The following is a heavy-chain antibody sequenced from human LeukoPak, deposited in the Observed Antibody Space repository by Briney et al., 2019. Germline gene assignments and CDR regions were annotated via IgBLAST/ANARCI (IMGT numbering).Heavy chain of an antibody. CDR3: ASRLWSGYYYFGY. J-gene: IGHJ4*02. D-gene: IGHD3-3*01. CDR2: IIPIFGTA. CDR1: GGIFSSYA. V-gene: IGHV1-69*13. Sequence: SVKVSCTASGGIFSSYAISWVRQAPGQGLEWMGGIIPIFGTANYAQKFQGRVTITADESTSTAYMELSSLRSEDTAVYYCASRLWSGYYYFGYWGQGTLVTVSS.